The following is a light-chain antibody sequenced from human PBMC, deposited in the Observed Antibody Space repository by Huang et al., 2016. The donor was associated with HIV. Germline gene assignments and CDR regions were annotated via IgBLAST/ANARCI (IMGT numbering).Light chain of an antibody. Sequence: DIQMTQSPSSLSASIGDRVTITCRASQVISNSLDWYQQKTGKVPKLLISGASTLQSGVPSRFSGSGSGTDFTLTISSLQPEDVATYYCQKYDSVPFTFGPGTKVDIK. V-gene: IGKV1-27*01. CDR1: QVISNS. CDR3: QKYDSVPFT. J-gene: IGKJ3*01. CDR2: GAS.